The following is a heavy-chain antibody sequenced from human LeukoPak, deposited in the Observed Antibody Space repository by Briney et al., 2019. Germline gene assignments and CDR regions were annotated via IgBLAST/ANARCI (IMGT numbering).Heavy chain of an antibody. D-gene: IGHD1-26*01. V-gene: IGHV4-59*01. CDR1: GGSISSYY. Sequence: PSETLSLTCTVSGGSISSYYWSWIRQPPGRGLEWIGYIYYSGSTNYNPSLKSRVTISVDTSKNQFSLKLSSVTAADTAVYYCARGSGSYRGGHDYWGQGTLVTVSS. CDR3: ARGSGSYRGGHDY. J-gene: IGHJ4*02. CDR2: IYYSGST.